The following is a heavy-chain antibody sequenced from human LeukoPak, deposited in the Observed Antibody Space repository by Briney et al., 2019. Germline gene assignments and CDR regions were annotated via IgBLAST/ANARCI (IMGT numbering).Heavy chain of an antibody. CDR3: ARDRIAAAGMSAFDI. D-gene: IGHD6-13*01. CDR2: IYYSGGT. Sequence: PSETLSLTCTVSGGSVSSGSYYWSWIRQPPGKGLEWIGYIYYSGGTNYNPSLKSRVTISVDTSKNQFSLKLSSVAAADTAVYYCARDRIAAAGMSAFDIWGQGTMVTVSS. V-gene: IGHV4-61*01. CDR1: GGSVSSGSYY. J-gene: IGHJ3*02.